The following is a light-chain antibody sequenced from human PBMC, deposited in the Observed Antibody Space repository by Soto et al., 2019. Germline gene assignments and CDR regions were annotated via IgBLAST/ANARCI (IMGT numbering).Light chain of an antibody. J-gene: IGKJ5*01. CDR3: QQYHSYSIT. CDR2: DAS. CDR1: QSISSW. V-gene: IGKV1-5*01. Sequence: DMQMTQSPSTLSASVGDRVTITCRASQSISSWLAWYQQKPGKAPKVLIYDASTLESGVPSRFSGSGSGTEFTLTISSLQPDDFATYYCQQYHSYSITFGQGTRLEIK.